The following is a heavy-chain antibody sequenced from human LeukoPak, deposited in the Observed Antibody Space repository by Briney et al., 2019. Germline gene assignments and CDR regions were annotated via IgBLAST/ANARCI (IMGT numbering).Heavy chain of an antibody. J-gene: IGHJ4*02. CDR2: IHYSGST. D-gene: IGHD4-17*01. CDR3: ARRDYIITYFFDN. V-gene: IGHV4-39*01. CDR1: GGSISDSRYY. Sequence: WETLSLTCTVSGGSISDSRYYWGWIRQPPGMGLEWIGNIHYSGSTNHNPSVKSRVTISIDTSKNQFSLELSSLTAADTAVYYCARRDYIITYFFDNWGQGTLVTVSS.